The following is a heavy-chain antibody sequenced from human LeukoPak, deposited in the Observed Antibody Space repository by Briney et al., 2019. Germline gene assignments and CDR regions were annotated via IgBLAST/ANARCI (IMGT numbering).Heavy chain of an antibody. CDR2: INPNTGGT. D-gene: IGHD3-3*01. J-gene: IGHJ4*02. V-gene: IGHV1-2*02. CDR1: GYTFTDYH. CDR3: ARDIRPRVESFDY. Sequence: ASVKVSCKASGYTFTDYHIHWVRQAPGQGLEWMGLINPNTGGTNYAQKFQGRVAMTRDTSINTAYMDLTRLRSDETAVYYCARDIRPRVESFDYWGQGTLVSVSS.